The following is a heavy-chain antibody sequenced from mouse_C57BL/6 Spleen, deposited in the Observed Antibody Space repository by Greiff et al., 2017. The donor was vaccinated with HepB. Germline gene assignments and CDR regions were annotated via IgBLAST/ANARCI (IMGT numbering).Heavy chain of an antibody. CDR1: GFTFSDYG. CDR3: ASRGDYSNWYFDV. V-gene: IGHV5-17*01. Sequence: DVMLVESGGGLVKPGGSLKLSCAASGFTFSDYGMHWVRQAPEKGLEWVAYISSGSSTIYYADTVKGRFTISRDNAKNTLFLQMTSLRSEDTAMYYCASRGDYSNWYFDVWGTGTMVTVSS. J-gene: IGHJ1*03. CDR2: ISSGSSTI. D-gene: IGHD2-5*01.